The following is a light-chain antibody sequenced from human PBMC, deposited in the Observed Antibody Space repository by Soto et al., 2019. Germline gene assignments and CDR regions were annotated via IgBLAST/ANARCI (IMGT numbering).Light chain of an antibody. J-gene: IGKJ5*01. CDR3: QQYDNLPIT. CDR1: QDISNY. CDR2: DAS. Sequence: DLQMTQSPSSLSASVGDRVTITCQASQDISNYLNWYQQKPGKAPKLLIYDASNLETGVPSRFSGSGSATDFTFNISSLQPEDIATYYCQQYDNLPITFGQATRLEIK. V-gene: IGKV1-33*01.